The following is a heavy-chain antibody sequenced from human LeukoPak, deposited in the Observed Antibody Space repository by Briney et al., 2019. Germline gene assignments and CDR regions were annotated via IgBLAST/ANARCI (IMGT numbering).Heavy chain of an antibody. J-gene: IGHJ4*02. Sequence: GASVKVSCKASGYTFTGYYMHWVRQAPGQGLEWMGWINPNSGGTNYAQKFQGRVTMTRDTSISTAYMELSRLRSDDTAVYYCTRPFMYGDYVQYYFDYWGQGTLVTVSS. V-gene: IGHV1-2*02. CDR3: TRPFMYGDYVQYYFDY. D-gene: IGHD4-17*01. CDR2: INPNSGGT. CDR1: GYTFTGYY.